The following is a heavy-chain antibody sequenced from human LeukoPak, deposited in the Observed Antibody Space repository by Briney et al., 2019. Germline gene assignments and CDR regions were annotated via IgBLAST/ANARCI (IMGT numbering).Heavy chain of an antibody. CDR3: ARDRYSSSWYEVPLGAFDI. CDR2: IYTSGST. Sequence: SETLSLTCTVSGGSISSYYWSWIRQPAGKGLEWFGRIYTSGSTNYNPSLKSRVTMSVDTSKKQFSLKLSSVTAADTAVYYCARDRYSSSWYEVPLGAFDIWGQGTMVTVSS. J-gene: IGHJ3*02. CDR1: GGSISSYY. D-gene: IGHD6-13*01. V-gene: IGHV4-4*07.